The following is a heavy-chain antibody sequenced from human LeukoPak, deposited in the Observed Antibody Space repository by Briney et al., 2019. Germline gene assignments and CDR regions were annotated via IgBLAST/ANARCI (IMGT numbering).Heavy chain of an antibody. Sequence: GGSLRLSCAASGFTFSDYYMNWIRQAPGEGLEWISYINTGGTTIYYADSVKGRFTISRDDAKNSLYLQMNSLRVEDTALYYCARALTDYWGQGTLVTVSS. CDR1: GFTFSDYY. V-gene: IGHV3-11*01. J-gene: IGHJ4*02. CDR3: ARALTDY. CDR2: INTGGTTI.